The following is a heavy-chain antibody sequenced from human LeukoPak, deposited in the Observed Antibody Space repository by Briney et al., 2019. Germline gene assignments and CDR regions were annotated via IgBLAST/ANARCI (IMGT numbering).Heavy chain of an antibody. CDR2: IIPIFGTA. CDR3: ASRGESYPLYYYYYMDV. V-gene: IGHV1-69*13. J-gene: IGHJ6*03. Sequence: SVKVSCKASGGTFSSYAISWVRQAPGQGLEWMGGIIPIFGTANYAQKFQGRVTITADESTSTAYMELSSLRSEDTAVYYCASRGESYPLYYYYYMDVWGKGTTVTISS. D-gene: IGHD1-26*01. CDR1: GGTFSSYA.